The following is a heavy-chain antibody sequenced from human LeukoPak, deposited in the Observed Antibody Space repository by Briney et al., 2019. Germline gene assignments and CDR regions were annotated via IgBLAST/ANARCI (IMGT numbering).Heavy chain of an antibody. D-gene: IGHD6-19*01. J-gene: IGHJ4*02. Sequence: AGGSLRLSCAASGFTFSSNEMSWVRQAPGKGLGWVSSISGGSTYYADSRKGRFTISRDNSKNTLHLQMNSLRAEDTAVYYCNSKTGPGGGSGWTYFDYWGQGTLVTVSS. V-gene: IGHV3-38-3*01. CDR2: ISGGST. CDR1: GFTFSSNE. CDR3: NSKTGPGGGSGWTYFDY.